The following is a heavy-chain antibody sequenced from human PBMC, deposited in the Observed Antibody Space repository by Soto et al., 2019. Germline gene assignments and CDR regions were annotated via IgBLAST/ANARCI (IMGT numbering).Heavy chain of an antibody. D-gene: IGHD1-1*01. J-gene: IGHJ4*02. CDR2: FVPMFSSS. V-gene: IGHV1-69*01. Sequence: QVQLVQSGAEVKKPGTSVNVSCKASGTTFTSYAIHWVRQAPGQGLEWMGGFVPMFSSSNYAQKFQGRLTIVADESTNTAYMELCSLRADDLAIYYCARTGGTYYFDHWGQGTLVTVAS. CDR3: ARTGGTYYFDH. CDR1: GTTFTSYA.